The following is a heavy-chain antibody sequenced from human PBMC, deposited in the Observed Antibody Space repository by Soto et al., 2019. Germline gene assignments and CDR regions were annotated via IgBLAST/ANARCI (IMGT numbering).Heavy chain of an antibody. V-gene: IGHV1-18*01. Sequence: QVHLVQSGAEVKKPGASVKVSCTASGYTLTSYGISWVRQAPGQGLQWMGWISAYNGNTNYADKFQGRVTMTTDTSTSTDHMEVRSLRSDDTAVYYCARAGAFYETSGYPWSTFDIWGQGTMVTVSS. J-gene: IGHJ3*02. CDR2: ISAYNGNT. CDR3: ARAGAFYETSGYPWSTFDI. CDR1: GYTLTSYG. D-gene: IGHD3-22*01.